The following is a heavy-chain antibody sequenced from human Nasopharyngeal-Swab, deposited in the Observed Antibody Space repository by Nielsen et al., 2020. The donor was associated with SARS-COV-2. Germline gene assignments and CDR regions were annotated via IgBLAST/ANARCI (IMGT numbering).Heavy chain of an antibody. J-gene: IGHJ6*02. V-gene: IGHV4-34*01. CDR1: GASFSGYY. Sequence: SETLSLTCAVYGASFSGYYWSWIRQPPGKGLEWIGEINHSGSTSYNPSLKSRVTISVDTSKNQFSLKVTSVTAADTAVYYCARGRYYGSGSYYNVKGYYYYGMDVWGQGTTVTVS. D-gene: IGHD3-10*01. CDR3: ARGRYYGSGSYYNVKGYYYYGMDV. CDR2: INHSGST.